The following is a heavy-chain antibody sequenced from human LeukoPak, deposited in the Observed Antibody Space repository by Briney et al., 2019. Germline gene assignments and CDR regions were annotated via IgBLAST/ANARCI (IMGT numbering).Heavy chain of an antibody. V-gene: IGHV4-39*01. Sequence: SETLSLTCTVSGDSICSCCYYWGWFRQAPGKGLEWNGSMSCSGSSYSYPYLKSPLTIYVDTSKFHLSLEMTSVAAADTAVYYWARHPWAAFDILGQVTMVTVSS. CDR2: MSCSGSS. CDR3: ARHPWAAFDI. D-gene: IGHD7-27*01. J-gene: IGHJ3*02. CDR1: GDSICSCCYY.